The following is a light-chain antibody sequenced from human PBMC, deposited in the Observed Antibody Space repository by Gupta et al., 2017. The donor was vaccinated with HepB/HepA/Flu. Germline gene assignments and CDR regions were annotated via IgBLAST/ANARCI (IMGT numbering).Light chain of an antibody. CDR1: TGTVTSGHY. Sequence: QAVVTQEPSLTVSPGGTVTLTCGSSTGTVTSGHYPYWFHQQPAHDLKNVIYNTNSKQSETPTLFSGSRIAGKAALTLAGARSEDEADYYCLLDNDDARVFGGGTKFTVL. J-gene: IGLJ2*01. CDR3: LLDNDDARV. V-gene: IGLV7-46*01. CDR2: NTN.